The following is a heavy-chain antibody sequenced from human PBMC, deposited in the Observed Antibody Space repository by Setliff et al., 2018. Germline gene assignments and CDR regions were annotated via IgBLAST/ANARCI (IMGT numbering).Heavy chain of an antibody. CDR1: GGSISSSSYY. V-gene: IGHV4-39*07. J-gene: IGHJ4*02. Sequence: SETLSLTCTVSGGSISSSSYYWGWIRQPPGKGLEWIGSIYYSGSTYYNPSLKSRVTISVDTSKNQFSLRLTSVTAADTAIYYCARVRNTQNGFFDYWSQGTLVTVSS. D-gene: IGHD1-1*01. CDR2: IYYSGST. CDR3: ARVRNTQNGFFDY.